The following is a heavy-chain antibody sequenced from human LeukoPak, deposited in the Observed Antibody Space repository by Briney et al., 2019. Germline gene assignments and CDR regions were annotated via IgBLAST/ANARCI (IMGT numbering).Heavy chain of an antibody. D-gene: IGHD1-26*01. V-gene: IGHV3-21*01. CDR3: ARDPPRSIVPMDV. J-gene: IGHJ6*03. CDR2: ISSSSSYI. Sequence: GGSLRLSCAASGFTFSSYSMNWVRQAPGKGLEWVSSISSSSSYIYYADSVKGRFTISRDNAKNSLYLQMNSLRAEDTAVYYCARDPPRSIVPMDVWGKGTTVTISS. CDR1: GFTFSSYS.